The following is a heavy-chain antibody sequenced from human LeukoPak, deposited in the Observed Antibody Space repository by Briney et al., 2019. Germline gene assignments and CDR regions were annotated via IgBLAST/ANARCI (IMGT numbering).Heavy chain of an antibody. V-gene: IGHV4-34*01. CDR1: GGSFSGYY. D-gene: IGHD3-3*01. J-gene: IGHJ6*02. Sequence: SETLSLTCAVYGGSFSGYYWSWIRQPPGKGLEWIGEINHSGSTNYNPSLKSRVTISVDTSKNQCSLKLSSVTAADTAVYYCARGPKSITIFGVVNYYYYGMDVWGQGTTVTVSS. CDR2: INHSGST. CDR3: ARGPKSITIFGVVNYYYYGMDV.